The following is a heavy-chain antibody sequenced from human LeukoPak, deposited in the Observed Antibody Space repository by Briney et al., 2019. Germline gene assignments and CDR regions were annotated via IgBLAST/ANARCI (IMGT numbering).Heavy chain of an antibody. CDR1: GGSISSSSYY. Sequence: SETLSLTCTVSGGSISSSSYYWGWIRQPPGKGLEWIGSIYYSGSTYYNPSLKSRVTISVDTSKNQFSLKLSSVTAADTAVYYCAGRQAAAGTFYFWGQGSLVTVSS. V-gene: IGHV4-39*01. CDR2: IYYSGST. J-gene: IGHJ4*02. CDR3: AGRQAAAGTFYF. D-gene: IGHD6-13*01.